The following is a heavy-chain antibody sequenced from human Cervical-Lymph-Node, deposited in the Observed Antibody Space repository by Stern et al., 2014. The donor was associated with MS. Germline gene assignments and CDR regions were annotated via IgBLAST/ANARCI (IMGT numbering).Heavy chain of an antibody. J-gene: IGHJ5*02. CDR3: ARQYGTRDFDP. Sequence: QMQLVQSGSELKKPGASVKISCKASGYTFSTFRMNWVRKAPGQRLEWMGWIDTKNGDPRYAQGFTGRFVFSLDTSVTTAYLQISSLKAEDTAVYYCARQYGTRDFDPWCQGTLVTVSS. CDR1: GYTFSTFR. V-gene: IGHV7-4-1*02. D-gene: IGHD1-26*01. CDR2: IDTKNGDP.